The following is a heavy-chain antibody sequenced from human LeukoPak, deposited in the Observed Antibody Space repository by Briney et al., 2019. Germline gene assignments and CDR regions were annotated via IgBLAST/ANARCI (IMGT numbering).Heavy chain of an antibody. CDR1: GFTVSSNY. V-gene: IGHV3-53*01. J-gene: IGHJ4*02. CDR3: ASNAYSSGWYYFDC. Sequence: PGGSLRLSCAASGFTVSSNYMSWVRQAPGKGLEWVSVIYRGGSTYYADSVKGRFTISRDNSENTLHLQMNSLRAEDTAIYYCASNAYSSGWYYFDCWGQGTLVTVSS. D-gene: IGHD6-13*01. CDR2: IYRGGST.